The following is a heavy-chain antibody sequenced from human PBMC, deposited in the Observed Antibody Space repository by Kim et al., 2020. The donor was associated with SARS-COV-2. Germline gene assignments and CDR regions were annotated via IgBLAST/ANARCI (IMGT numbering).Heavy chain of an antibody. CDR1: GNTFTSYV. CDR2: INTNTRNP. D-gene: IGHD2-2*01. V-gene: IGHV7-4-1*02. CDR3: ASADGSSNWEIGC. J-gene: IGHJ4*01. Sequence: ASVKVSCKASGNTFTSYVMSWLRQAPGQGLEWMGRINTNTRNPTYARGFTGRFVFPLETSVSTAYLQISSLKAEDSGVYYCASADGSSNWEIGCCGQGTLVALPS.